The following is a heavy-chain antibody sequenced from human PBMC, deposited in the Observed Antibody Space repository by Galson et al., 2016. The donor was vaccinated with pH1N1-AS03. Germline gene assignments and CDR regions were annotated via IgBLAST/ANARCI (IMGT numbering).Heavy chain of an antibody. D-gene: IGHD2-2*01. CDR3: ATDGPRGSLSL. CDR2: VDPDTSKT. Sequence: VKVSCKVSGYTFTDYNMHWVQQAPGKGLEWMGLVDPDTSKTKYAEKFQGRVTITADTSRDTAYMDLSGLRSADTAIYYCATDGPRGSLSLWGQGNMVTVST. J-gene: IGHJ4*02. V-gene: IGHV1-69-2*01. CDR1: GYTFTDYN.